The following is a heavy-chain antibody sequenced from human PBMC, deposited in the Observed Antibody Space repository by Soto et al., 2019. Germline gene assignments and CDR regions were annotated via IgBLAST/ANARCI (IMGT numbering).Heavy chain of an antibody. Sequence: EVQLVESGGGLVQPGRSLRLSCVAFGFNFEDYAMHWIRQAPGKGLEWVSGINWNSGITGYADSVKGRFTISRDNANNSLHLEMSSLKTEDTALYYCARGRGALTVVSNWFDPWGQGTLVTVSS. D-gene: IGHD2-15*01. CDR2: INWNSGIT. CDR3: ARGRGALTVVSNWFDP. V-gene: IGHV3-9*01. CDR1: GFNFEDYA. J-gene: IGHJ5*02.